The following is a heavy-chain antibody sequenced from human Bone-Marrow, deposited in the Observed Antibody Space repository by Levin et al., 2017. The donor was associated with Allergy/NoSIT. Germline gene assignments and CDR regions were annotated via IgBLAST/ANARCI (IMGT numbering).Heavy chain of an antibody. Sequence: PGGSLRLSCAASGFTFSDFYMSWIRQAPGKGLEWISYISTNSVTKYYGNSVRGRFTISRDNAENSLYLQMDSLRAEDTAVYYCARDRPRPAGMVYAQYGLDVWGQGTTVTVSS. CDR3: ARDRPRPAGMVYAQYGLDV. J-gene: IGHJ6*02. D-gene: IGHD2-8*01. CDR2: ISTNSVTK. CDR1: GFTFSDFY. V-gene: IGHV3-11*01.